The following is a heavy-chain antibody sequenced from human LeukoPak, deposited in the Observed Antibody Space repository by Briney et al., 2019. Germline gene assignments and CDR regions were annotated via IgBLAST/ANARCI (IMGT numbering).Heavy chain of an antibody. Sequence: SETLSLTCNVSGGSNSSSNHYWAWTRQPPGKGLEWIGNIYYSGRTYYSPSLKSRVTISVDTSKKQFSLNLSSVTAADTAVYYCARDFSSSWYSYFDYWGQGMLVTVSS. CDR2: IYYSGRT. CDR1: GGSNSSSNHY. J-gene: IGHJ4*02. D-gene: IGHD6-13*01. CDR3: ARDFSSSWYSYFDY. V-gene: IGHV4-39*07.